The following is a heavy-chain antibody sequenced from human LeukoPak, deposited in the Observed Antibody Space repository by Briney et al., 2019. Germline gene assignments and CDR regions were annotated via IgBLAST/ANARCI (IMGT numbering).Heavy chain of an antibody. D-gene: IGHD1-14*01. Sequence: ASVKVSCKASGGTFSSYAISWVRQAPGQGLEWMGIINPSGGSTSYAQKFQGRVTMTRDTSTSTVYMELSSLRSEDTAVYYCATETHHRKDAFDIWGQGTMVTVSS. CDR3: ATETHHRKDAFDI. CDR1: GGTFSSYA. J-gene: IGHJ3*02. V-gene: IGHV1-46*01. CDR2: INPSGGST.